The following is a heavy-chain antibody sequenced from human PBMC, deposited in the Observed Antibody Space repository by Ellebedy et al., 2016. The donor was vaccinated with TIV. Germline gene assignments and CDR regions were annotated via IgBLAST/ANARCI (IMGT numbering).Heavy chain of an antibody. CDR2: IYHSGST. Sequence: MPSETLSLTCTVSGYSISSGYYWGWIRQPPGKGLEWIGSIYHSGSTYYNPSLKSRLTISVDTSKNQFSLKLSSVTAADTAVYYCARGGASSKYFDYWGQGTLVTVSS. CDR3: ARGGASSKYFDY. CDR1: GYSISSGYY. J-gene: IGHJ4*02. V-gene: IGHV4-38-2*02.